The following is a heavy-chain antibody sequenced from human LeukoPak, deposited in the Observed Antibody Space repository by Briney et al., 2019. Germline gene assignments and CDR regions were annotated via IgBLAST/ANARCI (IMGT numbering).Heavy chain of an antibody. D-gene: IGHD6-13*01. CDR2: ISYDGSNK. CDR3: HVIAAAGTTQFDP. J-gene: IGHJ5*02. V-gene: IGHV3-30*04. CDR1: GFTFSSYA. Sequence: GGSLRLSCAASGFTFSSYAMHWVRQAPGKGLEWVAVISYDGSNKYYADSVKGRFTISRDNSKNTLYLQMNSLRAEDTAVYYCHVIAAAGTTQFDPWGQGTLVTVSS.